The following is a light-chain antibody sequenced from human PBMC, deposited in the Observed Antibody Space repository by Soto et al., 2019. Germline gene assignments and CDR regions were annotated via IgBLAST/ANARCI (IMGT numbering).Light chain of an antibody. Sequence: EIVLTQSPGTLSLSPGERATLSCRASQSVSSRLAWYQQRPGQAPRLLISGASSRATGIPDRFSGSGSGIDFTLTISRLEPEDFALYYCQHYAHNSPITFGQGTRLEIK. CDR3: QHYAHNSPIT. V-gene: IGKV3-20*01. CDR1: QSVSSR. CDR2: GAS. J-gene: IGKJ5*01.